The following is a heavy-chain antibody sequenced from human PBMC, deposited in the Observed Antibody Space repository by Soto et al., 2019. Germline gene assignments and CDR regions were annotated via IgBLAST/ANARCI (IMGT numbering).Heavy chain of an antibody. CDR1: GYTFTSYG. D-gene: IGHD5-12*01. V-gene: IGHV1-46*01. CDR3: ATEMATNGGGFFDY. Sequence: ASVKVSCKASGYTFTSYGISWVRQAPGQGLEWMGIINPSGGSTSYAQKFQGRVIMTRDTSTSTVYMELSSLRSEDTAVYYCATEMATNGGGFFDYWGQGTLVTVSS. CDR2: INPSGGST. J-gene: IGHJ4*02.